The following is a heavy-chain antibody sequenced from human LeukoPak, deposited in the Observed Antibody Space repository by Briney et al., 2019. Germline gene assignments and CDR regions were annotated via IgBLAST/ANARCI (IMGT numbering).Heavy chain of an antibody. CDR3: ARYGSGSTWFDP. CDR2: INYSGST. J-gene: IGHJ5*02. CDR1: GGSISSDNYQ. V-gene: IGHV4-30-4*01. D-gene: IGHD3-10*01. Sequence: SETLSLTCTVSGGSISSDNYQWSWIRQPPGKGLEWVGYINYSGSTYYNPSLKSRVTISVDTSKNHFSLRLSSVTAADTAVYYCARYGSGSTWFDPWGQGTLVTVSS.